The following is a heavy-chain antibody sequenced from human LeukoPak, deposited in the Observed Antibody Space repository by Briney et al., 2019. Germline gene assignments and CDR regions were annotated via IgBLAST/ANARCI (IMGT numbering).Heavy chain of an antibody. CDR3: GRDTFWLGKYYFDY. CDR1: GGSISTYY. V-gene: IGHV4-4*07. CDR2: IYTSGST. D-gene: IGHD3-9*01. J-gene: IGHJ4*02. Sequence: SETLSLTCTVSGGSISTYYWSWIRQPAGKGLEWIGRIYTSGSTRYNPSLKSRITMSVDTSKKQVSLKMNSVTAADPAGYYCGRDTFWLGKYYFDYWGQGNLVTVSS.